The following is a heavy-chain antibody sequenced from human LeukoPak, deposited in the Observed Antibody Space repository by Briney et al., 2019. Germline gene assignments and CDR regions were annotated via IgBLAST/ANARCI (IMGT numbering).Heavy chain of an antibody. CDR1: GFTFSSYW. CDR3: ARVLEWPPYYMDV. J-gene: IGHJ6*03. V-gene: IGHV3-7*01. Sequence: GGSLRLSCAASGFTFSSYWMSWVRQAPGKGLEWVANIKQDGSEKYYVDSVKGRFTISRDNAKNSLYLQMNSLRAEDTAVYYCARVLEWPPYYMDVWGKGTTVTVSS. D-gene: IGHD3-3*01. CDR2: IKQDGSEK.